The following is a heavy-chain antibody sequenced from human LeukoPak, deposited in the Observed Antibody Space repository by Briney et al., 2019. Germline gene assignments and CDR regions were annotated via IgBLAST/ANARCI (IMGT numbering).Heavy chain of an antibody. CDR1: GGSISSSSYY. Sequence: SETLSLTCTVSGGSISSSSYYWGWIRQPPGKGREWIGSIYYSGSTYYNPSLKSRVTISVDTSKNRFSLKLSSVTAADTAVYYCAREGMPTGWFDPWGQGTLVTVSS. CDR2: IYYSGST. J-gene: IGHJ5*02. D-gene: IGHD1-1*01. CDR3: AREGMPTGWFDP. V-gene: IGHV4-39*02.